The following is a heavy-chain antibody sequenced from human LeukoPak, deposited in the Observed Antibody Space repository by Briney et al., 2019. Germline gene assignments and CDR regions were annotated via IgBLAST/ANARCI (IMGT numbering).Heavy chain of an antibody. CDR3: ARDPSNSSGYHAHFDS. V-gene: IGHV1-18*01. Sequence: KVSCKASGYTFTHHGISWVRQAPGQGLEWMGWISCYNGDTIYAQNVQDRVILTTDASTRTVYIELRNLRSDDTAMYYCARDPSNSSGYHAHFDSWGQGTLITVSS. D-gene: IGHD3-22*01. J-gene: IGHJ4*02. CDR1: GYTFTHHG. CDR2: ISCYNGDT.